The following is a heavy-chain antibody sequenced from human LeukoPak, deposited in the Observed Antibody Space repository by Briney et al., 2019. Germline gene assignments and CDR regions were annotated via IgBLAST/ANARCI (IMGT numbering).Heavy chain of an antibody. CDR3: AKRAEFGGFDP. J-gene: IGHJ5*02. V-gene: IGHV3-23*01. D-gene: IGHD3-10*01. CDR1: GFTFSTYA. Sequence: GGSLRLSCAASGFTFSTYAMTWVRQAPGKGLEWVSSISTSVGNTYYADSVKGRFTISRDNSNNTLYLQMNSLTAEDTAVYYCAKRAEFGGFDPWGQGNLVTVSS. CDR2: ISTSVGNT.